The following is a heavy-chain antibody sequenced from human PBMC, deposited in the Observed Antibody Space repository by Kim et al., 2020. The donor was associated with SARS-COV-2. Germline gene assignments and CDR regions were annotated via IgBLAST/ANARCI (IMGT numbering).Heavy chain of an antibody. D-gene: IGHD6-19*01. V-gene: IGHV3-23*01. CDR2: IRDSGYT. CDR1: GFTFSTYA. J-gene: IGHJ4*02. Sequence: GGSLRLSCAASGFTFSTYAMSWVRQAPGKGLELFSSIRDSGYTSYADSVKGRFTISRDNSNNTLYLQMDSLRADDTAVYYCARRLGSDWVFDFWGQGALVTVSS. CDR3: ARRLGSDWVFDF.